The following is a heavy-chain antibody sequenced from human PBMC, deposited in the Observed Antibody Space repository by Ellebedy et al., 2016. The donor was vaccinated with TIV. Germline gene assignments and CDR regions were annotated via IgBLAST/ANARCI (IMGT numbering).Heavy chain of an antibody. CDR2: IYQDGSGQ. J-gene: IGHJ5*02. D-gene: IGHD4-17*01. CDR3: ARRGSYGDYAVQVNSWFDT. CDR1: GFSFRSYW. Sequence: GGSLRLSCAASGFSFRSYWMSWVRQAPGKGLEWVANIYQDGSGQYYADSVKGRFTISRDNANKSLFLQMNSLRVDDTAVYYCARRGSYGDYAVQVNSWFDTWGQGTLVSVSS. V-gene: IGHV3-7*01.